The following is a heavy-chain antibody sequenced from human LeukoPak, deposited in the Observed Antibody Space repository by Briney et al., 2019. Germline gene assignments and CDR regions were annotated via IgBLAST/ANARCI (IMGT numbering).Heavy chain of an antibody. J-gene: IGHJ4*02. V-gene: IGHV4-59*05. Sequence: KPSETLSLTCAVSGASVSSHYWSWIRQSPGKGLEWIGSIYYSGSTYYNPSLKSRVTISVDTSKNQFSLKLSSVTAADTAMYYCARHIDGILTGYYKWGQGTLVIVSS. CDR1: GASVSSHY. D-gene: IGHD3-9*01. CDR2: IYYSGST. CDR3: ARHIDGILTGYYK.